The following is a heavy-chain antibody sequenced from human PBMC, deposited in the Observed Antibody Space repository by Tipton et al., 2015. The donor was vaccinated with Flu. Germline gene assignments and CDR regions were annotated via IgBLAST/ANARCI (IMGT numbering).Heavy chain of an antibody. CDR1: GDSITDYY. CDR2: VDSSGTT. J-gene: IGHJ4*02. CDR3: ARGQAVLDF. D-gene: IGHD2-8*02. Sequence: TLSLTCTVSGDSITDYYWSWIRQPPGKGLEWIGYVDSSGTTNYNPFLNNRVTISIDTSKKNFSLKLISVTAADTAVYFCARGQAVLDFWGRGTLVTVSS. V-gene: IGHV4-59*01.